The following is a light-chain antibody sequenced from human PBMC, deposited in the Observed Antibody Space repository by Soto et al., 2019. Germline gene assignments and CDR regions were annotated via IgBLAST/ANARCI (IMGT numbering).Light chain of an antibody. CDR1: RSDFGAYNF. J-gene: IGLJ2*01. V-gene: IGLV2-14*03. CDR2: DVN. Sequence: QSALTQPASVSGSPGQSITISCTGTRSDFGAYNFVSWYQQHPGEVPKLMLYDVNDRPSGVSNRFSGSKSGNTASLTISGLQAEDEADYYCTSWTTSTTMIFGGGTQLTVL. CDR3: TSWTTSTTMI.